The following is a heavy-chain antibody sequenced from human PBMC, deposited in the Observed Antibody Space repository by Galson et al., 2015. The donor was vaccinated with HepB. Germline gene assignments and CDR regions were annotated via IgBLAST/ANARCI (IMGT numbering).Heavy chain of an antibody. CDR2: INPSGGNT. V-gene: IGHV1-46*01. CDR1: GYTFTSYY. J-gene: IGHJ4*02. D-gene: IGHD2/OR15-2a*01. Sequence: SGYTFTSYYMHWVRQAPGQGLEWMGIINPSGGNTNYAQKLQGRVTMTTDTSTSTAYMELRSLRSDDTAVYYCARRPGGQYFRYGDYWGQGTLVTVSS. CDR3: ARRPGGQYFRYGDY.